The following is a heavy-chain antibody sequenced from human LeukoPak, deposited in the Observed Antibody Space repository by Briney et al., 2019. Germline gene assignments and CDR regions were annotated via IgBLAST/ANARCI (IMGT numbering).Heavy chain of an antibody. V-gene: IGHV3-23*01. Sequence: SGGSLRLSCAASGFAFRTSVMSWVRQAPGKGLEWVSSLGSTGSTYYIDSVKGRFSISRDNSKNTVYLQMNSLRAEDTAVYYCAKTTTGYSSGRFPGWPVDYWGQGTLVTVSS. CDR3: AKTTTGYSSGRFPGWPVDY. J-gene: IGHJ4*02. CDR1: GFAFRTSV. CDR2: LGSTGST. D-gene: IGHD6-19*01.